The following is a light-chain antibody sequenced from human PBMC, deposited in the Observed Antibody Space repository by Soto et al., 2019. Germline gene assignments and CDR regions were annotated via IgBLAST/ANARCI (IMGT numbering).Light chain of an antibody. V-gene: IGLV2-11*01. CDR2: DVG. J-gene: IGLJ2*01. CDR3: CSYAGTYVV. Sequence: QSVLTQPRSVSGSPGQSVTISCTGTSSDVGYYNYVSWYQQHPGKDPKLMIYDVGKRPSGVPDRFSGSESGNTASLTISGLQAEDEADYYCCSYAGTYVVFGGGTKLTVL. CDR1: SSDVGYYNY.